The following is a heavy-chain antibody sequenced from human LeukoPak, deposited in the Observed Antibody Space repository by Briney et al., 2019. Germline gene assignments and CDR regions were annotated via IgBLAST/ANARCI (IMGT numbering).Heavy chain of an antibody. J-gene: IGHJ4*02. CDR1: GYTFTGYY. V-gene: IGHV1-2*02. Sequence: GASVKVSCKASGYTFTGYYIHWVRQAPGLELEWMAWIHPNSGGTNYAQKFQGRVTMTRDTSISTAYMELSRLRSDDTAVYYCARGETTVTYFDYWGQGTLVTVSS. CDR3: ARGETTVTYFDY. CDR2: IHPNSGGT. D-gene: IGHD4-17*01.